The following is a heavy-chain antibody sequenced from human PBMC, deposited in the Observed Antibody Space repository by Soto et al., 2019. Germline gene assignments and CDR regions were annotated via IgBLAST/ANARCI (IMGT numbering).Heavy chain of an antibody. J-gene: IGHJ4*02. V-gene: IGHV4-59*11. Sequence: QVHLQESGPGLVKPSETLSLTCTVSGGSINNHYWSWIRQPPGKGLEWIGYIYYTGSTNYNPSPTSRVTMSVDTSKNQCSLNLTSVTAADTAIYYCARANSYSEYWGQGTLVTVSS. CDR2: IYYTGST. D-gene: IGHD7-27*01. CDR1: GGSINNHY. CDR3: ARANSYSEY.